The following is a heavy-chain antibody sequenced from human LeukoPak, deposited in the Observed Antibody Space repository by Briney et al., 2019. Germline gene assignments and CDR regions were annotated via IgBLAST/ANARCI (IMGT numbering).Heavy chain of an antibody. CDR1: GFTFSSFA. J-gene: IGHJ4*02. Sequence: GGSLRLSCAASGFTFSSFAMHWVRQAPGKGLEWVAVISYDGSNKYYADSVKGRFTISRDNSKNTLCLQMNSLRAEDTAVYYCARAPRSWGFDYWGQGTLVTVSS. D-gene: IGHD7-27*01. CDR2: ISYDGSNK. CDR3: ARAPRSWGFDY. V-gene: IGHV3-30-3*01.